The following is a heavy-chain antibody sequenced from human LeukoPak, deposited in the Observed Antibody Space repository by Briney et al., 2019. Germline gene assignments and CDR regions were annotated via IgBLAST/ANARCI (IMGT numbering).Heavy chain of an antibody. CDR3: TTDLGSSSWYDY. CDR1: GFTFSNAW. J-gene: IGHJ4*02. D-gene: IGHD6-13*01. CDR2: IKSKTVDGTT. Sequence: GGSLRLSCAASGFTFSNAWMSWVRQAPGKGLEWVGRIKSKTVDGTTDYAAPVTGSCTIPRYDSKNMLYMQMNSLKTEDTAVYYCTTDLGSSSWYDYWGQGTLVTVSS. V-gene: IGHV3-15*01.